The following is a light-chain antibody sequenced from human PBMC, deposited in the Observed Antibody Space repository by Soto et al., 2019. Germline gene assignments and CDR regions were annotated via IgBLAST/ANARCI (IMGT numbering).Light chain of an antibody. V-gene: IGKV1-5*01. CDR1: QSFSTG. CDR3: QQYNSYPT. Sequence: DIQMTQSPSTLSASVGDRVTITCRASQSFSTGLAWYQQKPGKAPKVLIYDASSLESGVQSRFSGSESGTEFTLTISSLQPDDFATYYCQQYNSYPTFGGGTKVEIK. CDR2: DAS. J-gene: IGKJ4*01.